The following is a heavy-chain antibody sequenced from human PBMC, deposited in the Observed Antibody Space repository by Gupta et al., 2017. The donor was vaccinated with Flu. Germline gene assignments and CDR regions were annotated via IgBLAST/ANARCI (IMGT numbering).Heavy chain of an antibody. Sequence: ELQLVDSGGGLVQPGGSLRLSCAASGFTFSASWMKWVREAPGKGLEWVANINQDESNKNYVDALKGRFTVSRENAKNSLYLQMDSLRAEDTAVYFCARNRGWEQVDDGGQGTMVTVSS. D-gene: IGHD1/OR15-1a*01. J-gene: IGHJ4*02. CDR1: GFTFSASW. V-gene: IGHV3-7*01. CDR3: ARNRGWEQVDD. CDR2: INQDESNK.